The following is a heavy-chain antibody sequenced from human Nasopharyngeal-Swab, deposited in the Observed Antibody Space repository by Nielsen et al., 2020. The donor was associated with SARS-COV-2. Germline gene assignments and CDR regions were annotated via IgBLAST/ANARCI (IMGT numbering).Heavy chain of an antibody. D-gene: IGHD2-2*01. CDR2: FDPEDGET. V-gene: IGHV1-24*01. CDR3: RVVPAAMWYYYYGMDV. CDR1: GYTLTELS. J-gene: IGHJ6*02. Sequence: ASVKVSCKVSGYTLTELSMHCVRQAPGKGLEWMGGFDPEDGETIYAQKFQGRVTMTEDTSTDTAYMELSSLRSEDTAVYYCRVVPAAMWYYYYGMDVWGQGTTVTVSS.